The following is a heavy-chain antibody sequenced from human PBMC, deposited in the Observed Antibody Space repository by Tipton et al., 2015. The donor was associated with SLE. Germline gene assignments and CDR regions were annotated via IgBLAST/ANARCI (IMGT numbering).Heavy chain of an antibody. CDR1: GFSISSYV. CDR2: LSGRTGDP. J-gene: IGHJ6*02. CDR3: AKRRGYCSSNSCQGGLDV. V-gene: IGHV3-23*01. Sequence: SLRLSCAASGFSISSYVMHWVRQAPGKGLEWVSALSGRTGDPYFADSVKGRFSISGDNSKNTVYLQMNSLRPEDTAVYYCAKRRGYCSSNSCQGGLDVWGQGTTVTVSS. D-gene: IGHD2-2*01.